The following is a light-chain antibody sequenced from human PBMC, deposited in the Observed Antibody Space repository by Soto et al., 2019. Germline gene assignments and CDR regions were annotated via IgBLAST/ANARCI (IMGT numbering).Light chain of an antibody. Sequence: EIVLTQSPGTLSLSPGERVTLSCRASQSVSNYYLAWYRQKPGQAPRLLIYGASHRVNGIPARFSGSRSAANFILTTIRLEPEDFAVYYCQHYGSSPPFTFGPGTKVESK. CDR3: QHYGSSPPFT. J-gene: IGKJ3*01. V-gene: IGKV3-20*01. CDR1: QSVSNYY. CDR2: GAS.